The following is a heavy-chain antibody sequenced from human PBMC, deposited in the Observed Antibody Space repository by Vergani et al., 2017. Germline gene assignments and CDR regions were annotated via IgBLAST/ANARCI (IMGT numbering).Heavy chain of an antibody. CDR1: GYSISSGYY. J-gene: IGHJ6*02. V-gene: IGHV4-38-2*01. Sequence: QVQLQESGPGLVKPSETLSLTCAVSGYSISSGYYWGWIRQPPGKGLEWIGSIYHSGSTYYNPSLKSRVTISVDTSKNQFSLKLSSATAADTAVYYCARKVPSSGYYLLYYYYYGMDVWGQGTTVTVSS. CDR2: IYHSGST. D-gene: IGHD3-22*01. CDR3: ARKVPSSGYYLLYYYYYGMDV.